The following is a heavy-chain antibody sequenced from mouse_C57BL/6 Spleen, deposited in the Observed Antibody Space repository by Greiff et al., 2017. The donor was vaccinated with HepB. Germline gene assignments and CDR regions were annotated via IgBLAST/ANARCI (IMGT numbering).Heavy chain of an antibody. D-gene: IGHD1-1*01. Sequence: QVQLQQPGAELVKPGASVKLSCKASGYTFTSYWMHWVKQRPGQGLEWIGMIHPNSGSTNYNEKFKSKATLTVDKSSSKAYMQLSSLTSEDSAVYYCASRGTVVAATDAMDYWGQGTSVTVSS. CDR2: IHPNSGST. J-gene: IGHJ4*01. CDR3: ASRGTVVAATDAMDY. CDR1: GYTFTSYW. V-gene: IGHV1-64*01.